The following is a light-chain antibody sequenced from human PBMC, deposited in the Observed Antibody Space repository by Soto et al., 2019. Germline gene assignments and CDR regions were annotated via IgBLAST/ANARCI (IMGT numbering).Light chain of an antibody. J-gene: IGKJ4*01. CDR1: QSVNNN. V-gene: IGKV3-15*01. Sequence: EIVMTQSPATLSVSPGERATLSCRASQSVNNNLAWYQQKPGQAPRLLIYGASTRATDIPARFSGSGSGTEFTLTISSLQSEDFAVYYCQHYNDWPLTFGGGTKVEIK. CDR3: QHYNDWPLT. CDR2: GAS.